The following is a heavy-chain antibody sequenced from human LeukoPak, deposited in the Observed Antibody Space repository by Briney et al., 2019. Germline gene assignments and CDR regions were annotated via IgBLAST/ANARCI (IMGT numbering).Heavy chain of an antibody. Sequence: SETLSLTCAVSGFSISNGYFWGWIRQPPGKGLEWSGSIYHSGNTYYNTSLKSRGAISVDTSKNPFSLKLSSVPAAHTAVYYCPRLHYYDGSGYYGDYWGQGTLVTVSS. CDR2: IYHSGNT. J-gene: IGHJ4*02. V-gene: IGHV4-38-2*01. CDR1: GFSISNGYF. CDR3: PRLHYYDGSGYYGDY. D-gene: IGHD3-22*01.